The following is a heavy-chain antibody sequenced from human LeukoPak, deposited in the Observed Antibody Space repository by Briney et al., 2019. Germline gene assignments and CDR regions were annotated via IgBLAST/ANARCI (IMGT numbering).Heavy chain of an antibody. V-gene: IGHV3-30*19. Sequence: PGGSLTLSCAASGFTFSSFGMHWVRQAPGKGLEWVAVISYDGSNEYYADSVKGRFTISRDSSENTLYLQMNSLRVEDTAVYYCARVGYYSSGPFSYFDYWGQGTLVTVSS. CDR1: GFTFSSFG. CDR3: ARVGYYSSGPFSYFDY. CDR2: ISYDGSNE. D-gene: IGHD3-10*01. J-gene: IGHJ4*02.